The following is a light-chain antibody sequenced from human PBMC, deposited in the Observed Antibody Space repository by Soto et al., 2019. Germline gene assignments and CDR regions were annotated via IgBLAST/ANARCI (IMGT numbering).Light chain of an antibody. J-gene: IGKJ1*01. V-gene: IGKV1-39*01. CDR1: QTISSH. Sequence: DIQMTQSPSSLSASVGDRVTITCRASQTISSHLNWYQQKPGKAPKLLIYAASILQSGVPPRFSGSGSGTDFTLTISSLQPEDCATYYCQQGHSNPRTFGQGTKVEIK. CDR3: QQGHSNPRT. CDR2: AAS.